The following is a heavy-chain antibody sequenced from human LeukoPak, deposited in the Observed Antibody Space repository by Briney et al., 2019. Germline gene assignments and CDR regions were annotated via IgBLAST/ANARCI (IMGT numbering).Heavy chain of an antibody. J-gene: IGHJ5*02. CDR2: MNPNSGNT. D-gene: IGHD2-2*02. Sequence: SVKVSCKASGYTFTSYDINWVQQATGQGLEWIGWMNPNSGNTGYAQKFQGRVTITRNTSISTAYMELSSLRSEDTAVCYCSRGRGYCSSTSCYTSWFDPWGQGTLVTVSS. CDR3: SRGRGYCSSTSCYTSWFDP. V-gene: IGHV1-8*03. CDR1: GYTFTSYD.